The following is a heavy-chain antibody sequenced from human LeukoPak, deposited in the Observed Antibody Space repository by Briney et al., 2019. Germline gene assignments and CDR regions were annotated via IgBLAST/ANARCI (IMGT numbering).Heavy chain of an antibody. V-gene: IGHV4-4*02. CDR1: GFTVSSNY. Sequence: PGGSLRLSCATSGFTVSSNYMSWVRQPPGKGLEWIGEIYHSGSTNYNPSLKSRVTISVDKSKNQFSLKLSSVTAADTAVYYCARYSSSWRIFDYWGQGTLVTVSS. D-gene: IGHD6-13*01. CDR3: ARYSSSWRIFDY. CDR2: IYHSGST. J-gene: IGHJ4*02.